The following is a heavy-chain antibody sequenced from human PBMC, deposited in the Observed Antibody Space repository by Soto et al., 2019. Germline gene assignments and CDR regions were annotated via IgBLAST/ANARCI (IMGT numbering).Heavy chain of an antibody. CDR2: INYSGST. V-gene: IGHV4-34*01. CDR1: GGSFSGYY. CDR3: ARRNYFYALDV. J-gene: IGHJ6*04. Sequence: SETLSLTCAVSGGSFSGYYWGWVRQPPGKGLEWVGEINYSGSTNHNPSLKRRVTISVDTSKNQVSLKVTSVTAADTAMYYCARRNYFYALDVWGKGTTVTV.